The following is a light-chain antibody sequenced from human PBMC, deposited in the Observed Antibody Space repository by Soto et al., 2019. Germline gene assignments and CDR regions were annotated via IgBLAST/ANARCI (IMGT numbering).Light chain of an antibody. V-gene: IGKV3-15*01. J-gene: IGKJ1*01. CDR3: QQSHSPPWT. Sequence: VMAQAPSSPSVSPVGIATLSCRASQTINNNVAWYQLKDGQVPRLLIYGASTRAADVPARFSGSGSETDFTLTISSLQPEDSASYYCQQSHSPPWTFGQGTKVDIK. CDR1: QTINNN. CDR2: GAS.